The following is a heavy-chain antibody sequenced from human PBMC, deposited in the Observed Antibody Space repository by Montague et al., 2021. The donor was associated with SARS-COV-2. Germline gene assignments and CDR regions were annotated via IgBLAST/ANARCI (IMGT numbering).Heavy chain of an antibody. V-gene: IGHV4-39*01. J-gene: IGHJ2*01. D-gene: IGHD1-1*01. CDR2: SRYGGTS. CDR3: ARQDIQLRFDL. Sequence: SETLSLTCTVSSASISNDIYYWGWIRQPPGKGPEWIGGSRYGGTSYYNPSLKSRVTISIDTSKNQCSPTMTAVTAADTAVYFCARQDIQLRFDLWGRGTLVTVSS. CDR1: SASISNDIYY.